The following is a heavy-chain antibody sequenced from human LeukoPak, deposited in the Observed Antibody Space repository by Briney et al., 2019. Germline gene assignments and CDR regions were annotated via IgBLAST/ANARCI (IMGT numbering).Heavy chain of an antibody. CDR3: ARDQGGYGSFDN. Sequence: PSQTLSLICTVSGGSISSGGYYWSWIRQHPGKGPEWIGNIHYSGGTYGNPSPKSRATMSVDTSKNQFSLRLTSVTAADTAVYYCARDQGGYGSFDNWGQGTLVTVSS. V-gene: IGHV4-31*03. J-gene: IGHJ4*02. CDR2: IHYSGGT. CDR1: GGSISSGGYY. D-gene: IGHD5-12*01.